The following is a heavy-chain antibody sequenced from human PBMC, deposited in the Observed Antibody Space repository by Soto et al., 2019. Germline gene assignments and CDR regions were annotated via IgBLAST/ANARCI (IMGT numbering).Heavy chain of an antibody. V-gene: IGHV1-69*06. Sequence: SVKVSCKASGVTFSSYAISWVRQAPGQGLEWMGGIIPIFGTANYAQKFQGRVTITADKSTSTAYMELSSLRSEDTAVYYCARSTSGRGGMDVWGQGTTVTVSS. CDR2: IIPIFGTA. CDR3: ARSTSGRGGMDV. CDR1: GVTFSSYA. D-gene: IGHD3-10*01. J-gene: IGHJ6*02.